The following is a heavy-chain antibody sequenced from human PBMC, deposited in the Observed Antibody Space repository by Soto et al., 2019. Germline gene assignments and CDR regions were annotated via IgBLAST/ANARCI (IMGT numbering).Heavy chain of an antibody. CDR1: GGTFSSYA. Sequence: SVKVSCKASGGTFSSYAISWVRQAPGSGSANYAQKFQGRVSMTRDTSMSTVYLELSRLRSEDTAMYYCARDSEGTSSLTHYWGQGTLVTVSS. CDR3: ARDSEGTSSLTHY. CDR2: SGSA. V-gene: IGHV1-69*10. J-gene: IGHJ4*02. D-gene: IGHD6-6*01.